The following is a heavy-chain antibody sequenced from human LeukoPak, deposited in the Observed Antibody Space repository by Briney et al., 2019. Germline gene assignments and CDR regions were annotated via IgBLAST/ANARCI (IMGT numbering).Heavy chain of an antibody. CDR2: IYTSGST. D-gene: IGHD1-26*01. J-gene: IGHJ4*02. CDR1: GGSISSYY. V-gene: IGHV4-4*07. Sequence: SETLSLTCTVSGGSISSYYWSWIRQPAGKGLEWIGRIYTSGSTNYNPSLKSRVTMSVDTSKNQFSLKLSSVTAADTAVYYCARGLRDSGSYYGYFDYWGQGTLVTVSS. CDR3: ARGLRDSGSYYGYFDY.